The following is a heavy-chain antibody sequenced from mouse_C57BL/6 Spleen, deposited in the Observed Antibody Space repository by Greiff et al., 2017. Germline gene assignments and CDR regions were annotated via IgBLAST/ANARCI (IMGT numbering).Heavy chain of an antibody. CDR3: TRDRAVVAPYFGC. Sequence: EVQRVESGEGLVKPGGSLKLSCAASGFTFSSYAMSWVRQTPEQRLEWVAYISSGGDYINYADTVKGRFTISRDNARNTLYLQMSSLKSEDTAMYYCTRDRAVVAPYFGCWGKGTTLTVAS. CDR2: ISSGGDYI. D-gene: IGHD1-1*01. V-gene: IGHV5-9-1*02. J-gene: IGHJ2*01. CDR1: GFTFSSYA.